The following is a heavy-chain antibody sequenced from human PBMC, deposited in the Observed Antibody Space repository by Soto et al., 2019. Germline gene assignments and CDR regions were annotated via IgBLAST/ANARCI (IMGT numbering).Heavy chain of an antibody. Sequence: GGSLRLSCAASGFTFRSYAMSWVRQAPGKGLEWVSAISGSGGSTYYADSVKGRFTISRDNAKNTLYLQMNSLRAEDTAVYYCARDRGDCGVLLSCGDCDSVIEGLDYWGQGTLVTVSS. D-gene: IGHD2-21*02. CDR3: ARDRGDCGVLLSCGDCDSVIEGLDY. CDR1: GFTFRSYA. V-gene: IGHV3-23*01. CDR2: ISGSGGST. J-gene: IGHJ4*02.